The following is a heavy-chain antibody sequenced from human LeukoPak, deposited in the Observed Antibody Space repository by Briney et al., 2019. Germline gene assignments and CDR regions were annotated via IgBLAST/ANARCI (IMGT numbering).Heavy chain of an antibody. J-gene: IGHJ4*02. CDR2: INPNSGGT. CDR3: ARGGITIFGVVIEFDY. V-gene: IGHV1-2*02. D-gene: IGHD3-3*01. Sequence: ASVKVSCKASGYTFTGYYMHWVRQAPGQGLEWMGWINPNSGGTNYAQKFQGRVTMTRDTSISTAYMELSRLRSDDTAVYYCARGGITIFGVVIEFDYWGQGTLVTVSS. CDR1: GYTFTGYY.